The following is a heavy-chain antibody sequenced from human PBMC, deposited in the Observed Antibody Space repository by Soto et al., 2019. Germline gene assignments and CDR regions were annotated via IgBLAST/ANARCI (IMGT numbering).Heavy chain of an antibody. CDR2: INSDGSSI. CDR1: GFSFSTW. J-gene: IGHJ4*02. V-gene: IGHV3-74*01. Sequence: EVHLVESGGGVVQPGGSLRLSCAASGFSFSTWMHWVRQAPGKGLVWLSRINSDGSSISYADSVKGRFFVSRDNAKNTLYLQINSLTAEDTAVYYCTRGAGGYGNFDYWGQGVLLTVSS. D-gene: IGHD5-12*01. CDR3: TRGAGGYGNFDY.